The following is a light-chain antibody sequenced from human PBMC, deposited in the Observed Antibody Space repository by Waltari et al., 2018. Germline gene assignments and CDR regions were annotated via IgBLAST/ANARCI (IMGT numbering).Light chain of an antibody. CDR3: QNGVT. Sequence: DLQMTQSTSSLSASVGDRVTITCRASQDISSYLAWYQQKPGKVPYLLIYAASTFQSGVPSRFSGSGSGTYFTLTISSLQPEDVATYYCQNGVTFGQGTKVEIK. J-gene: IGKJ1*01. CDR2: AAS. V-gene: IGKV1-27*01. CDR1: QDISSY.